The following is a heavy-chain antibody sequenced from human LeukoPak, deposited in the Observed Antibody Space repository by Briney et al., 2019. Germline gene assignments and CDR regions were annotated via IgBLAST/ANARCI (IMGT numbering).Heavy chain of an antibody. V-gene: IGHV1-3*01. D-gene: IGHD6-19*01. CDR3: ARESVAVARENWFDP. CDR1: GYTFTSYA. J-gene: IGHJ5*02. Sequence: ASVKVSCKASGYTFTSYAMHWVRQAPGQRLEWMGWINAGNGNTKYSQKFQGRVTITRDTSASTAYMELNSLRSEDTAVYYCARESVAVARENWFDPWGQGTLVTVSS. CDR2: INAGNGNT.